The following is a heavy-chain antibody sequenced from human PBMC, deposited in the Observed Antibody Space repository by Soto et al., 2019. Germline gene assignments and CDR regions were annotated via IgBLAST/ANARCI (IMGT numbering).Heavy chain of an antibody. CDR1: GGTFSSYT. V-gene: IGHV1-69*02. CDR2: IIPILGIA. J-gene: IGHJ4*02. D-gene: IGHD3-10*01. CDR3: ARAFNYYGFDY. Sequence: QVQLVQSGAEVKKPGSSVKVSCKASGGTFSSYTISWVRQAPGQGLEWMGRIIPILGIANYAQKVQGRVTITADKSTSTADMELSSLRSEDTAVYYCARAFNYYGFDYWGQGTLVPVSS.